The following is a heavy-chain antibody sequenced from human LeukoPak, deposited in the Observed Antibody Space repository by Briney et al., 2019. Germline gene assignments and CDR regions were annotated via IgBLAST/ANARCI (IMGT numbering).Heavy chain of an antibody. D-gene: IGHD5-18*01. Sequence: GGPLRLSCAASGFTFSSYWMSWVRQAPGKGLEWVSSIDSNSSYIHYADSVKGRFTISRDNAKNSLHLQMNSLRAEDTAVYYCAASTKHTAMVDYWGQGTLVTV. CDR1: GFTFSSYW. CDR2: IDSNSSYI. J-gene: IGHJ4*02. V-gene: IGHV3-21*01. CDR3: AASTKHTAMVDY.